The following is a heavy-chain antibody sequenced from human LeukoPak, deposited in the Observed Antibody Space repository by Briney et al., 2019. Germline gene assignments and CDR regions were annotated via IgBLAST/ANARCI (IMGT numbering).Heavy chain of an antibody. V-gene: IGHV3-53*01. D-gene: IGHD5-18*01. CDR1: GFTFSTYW. Sequence: PGGSLRLSCGASGFTFSTYWMNWVRQAPGKGLEWVSVIYSGGSTYYADSVKGRFTISRDNSKNTLYLQMNSLRAEDTAVYYCARVVDTAMVYYFDYWGQGTLVTVSS. CDR3: ARVVDTAMVYYFDY. CDR2: IYSGGST. J-gene: IGHJ4*02.